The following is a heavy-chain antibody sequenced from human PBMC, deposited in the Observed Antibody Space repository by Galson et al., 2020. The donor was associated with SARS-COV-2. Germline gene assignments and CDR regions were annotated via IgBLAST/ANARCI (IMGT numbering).Heavy chain of an antibody. V-gene: IGHV4-31*03. CDR3: ARGTDCTGPVCHIRKNLFAP. Sequence: ASETLSLTCTVSGGSMSSGAYYWSWIRQHPGKDLEWLGYIYNRRSTYYNPSLKSRLTISVDTSKNQFSLNLTSVTAADTAVYYCARGTDCTGPVCHIRKNLFAPWGQGTLVTVSS. CDR2: IYNRRST. CDR1: GGSMSSGAYY. J-gene: IGHJ5*02. D-gene: IGHD2-8*02.